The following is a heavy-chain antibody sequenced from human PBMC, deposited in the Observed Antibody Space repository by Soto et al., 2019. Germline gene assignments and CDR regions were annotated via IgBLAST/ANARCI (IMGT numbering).Heavy chain of an antibody. V-gene: IGHV5-10-1*01. D-gene: IGHD6-13*01. CDR2: IDPSDSYT. CDR1: GYSFTSYW. J-gene: IGHJ5*02. Sequence: GESLKISCKGSGYSFTSYWISWVRQMPGKGLEWMGRIDPSDSYTNYSPSFQGHVTISADKSISTAYLQWSSLKASDTAMYYCAHTIAAAYQFLPWFDPWGQGTQVTVSS. CDR3: AHTIAAAYQFLPWFDP.